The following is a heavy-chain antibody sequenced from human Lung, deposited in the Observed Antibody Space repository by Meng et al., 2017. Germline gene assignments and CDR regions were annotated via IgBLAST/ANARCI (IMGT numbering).Heavy chain of an antibody. J-gene: IGHJ4*02. CDR2: ISIIGHNT. V-gene: IGHV3-23*04. D-gene: IGHD1-1*01. CDR1: GCSFSNSA. Sequence: VSLVEAWGGLVQPGGALILFCAAAGCSFSNSAMSWVRQAPGKGLEWVSGISIIGHNTYYADSVKGRFTISRDNSRNTLYLQMNSLRAEDTAIYYCAKEEVPNDYWGQGTLVTVSS. CDR3: AKEEVPNDY.